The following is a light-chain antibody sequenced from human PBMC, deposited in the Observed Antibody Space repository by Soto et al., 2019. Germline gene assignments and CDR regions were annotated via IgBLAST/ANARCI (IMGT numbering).Light chain of an antibody. Sequence: EIVMTQSPGTLSVSPGERATLSCRASQSVGTNLAWYQQKPGQAPRLLIYGASTRATDIPARFSASGSGTEFTLTISSLQSEDFLVYYCQQYDNWPPPITFGQGTRLEIK. CDR1: QSVGTN. V-gene: IGKV3-15*01. CDR2: GAS. CDR3: QQYDNWPPPIT. J-gene: IGKJ5*01.